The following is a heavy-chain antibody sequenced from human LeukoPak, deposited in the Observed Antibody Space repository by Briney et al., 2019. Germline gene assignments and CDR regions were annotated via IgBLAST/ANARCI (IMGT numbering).Heavy chain of an antibody. D-gene: IGHD3-10*01. CDR1: GFNFGTFA. CDR2: IWYDGSNK. V-gene: IGHV3-33*01. Sequence: GRSLRLSCEASGFNFGTFAMHWVRQAPGEGLEWLAIIWYDGSNKHYSDSVKGRFTISRDNSKSSLYLQMNSLRAEDTAVYYCRGTYYYGSGIDGDYFDYWGQGTPVTVSS. J-gene: IGHJ4*02. CDR3: RGTYYYGSGIDGDYFDY.